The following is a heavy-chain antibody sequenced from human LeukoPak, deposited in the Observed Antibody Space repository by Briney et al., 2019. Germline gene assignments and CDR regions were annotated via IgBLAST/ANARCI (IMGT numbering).Heavy chain of an antibody. CDR1: GYSISTGYY. V-gene: IGHV4-61*01. CDR2: IYYSGST. J-gene: IGHJ4*02. D-gene: IGHD1-26*01. Sequence: SETLSLTCTVSGYSISTGYYWDWIRQPPGKGLEWIGYIYYSGSTNYNPSLKGRVTISVDTSKNQFSLKLTSVTAADTAVYYCARGVNSGYFDYCGQGTLVTVSS. CDR3: ARGVNSGYFDY.